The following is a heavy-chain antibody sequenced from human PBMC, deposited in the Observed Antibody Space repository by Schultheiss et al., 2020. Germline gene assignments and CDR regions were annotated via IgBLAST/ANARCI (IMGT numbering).Heavy chain of an antibody. CDR1: GGSINTYY. V-gene: IGHV4-59*08. J-gene: IGHJ4*02. CDR3: ARRKRTDFDS. CDR2: IYYDGST. Sequence: SQTLSLTCTVSGGSINTYYWTWIRQPPGKGLEWIGYIYYDGSTKYNPSLKSRVTISLDTSNNQMSLYMSSVTAADTAVYYCARRKRTDFDSWGQGTLVTVSS.